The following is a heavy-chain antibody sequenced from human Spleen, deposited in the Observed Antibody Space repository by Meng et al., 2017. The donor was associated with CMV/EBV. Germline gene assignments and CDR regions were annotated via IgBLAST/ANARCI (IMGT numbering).Heavy chain of an antibody. V-gene: IGHV4-34*01. CDR2: INHSGST. CDR1: GGSFSGYY. J-gene: IGHJ2*01. D-gene: IGHD5-18*01. Sequence: YGGSFSGYYWSWIRQPPGKGLEWSGEINHSGSTKYNPSLNSRVTISVDTSKNQFSLKLSSVTAADTAVYYCARGGYSYGRGWYFDLWGRGTLVTVSS. CDR3: ARGGYSYGRGWYFDL.